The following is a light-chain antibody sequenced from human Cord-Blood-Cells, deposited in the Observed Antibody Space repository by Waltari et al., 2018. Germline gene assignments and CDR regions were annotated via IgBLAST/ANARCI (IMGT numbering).Light chain of an antibody. Sequence: EIVMTQSQATLSVSPGERATLSCRASQSVSSNLAWYQQKPGQAPRLLIYGASTRATGIPARFSGSGSGTEFTLTINSLQSEDFAVYYCQQYNNWPPWTFGQGTKVEIK. CDR2: GAS. CDR1: QSVSSN. V-gene: IGKV3-15*01. J-gene: IGKJ1*01. CDR3: QQYNNWPPWT.